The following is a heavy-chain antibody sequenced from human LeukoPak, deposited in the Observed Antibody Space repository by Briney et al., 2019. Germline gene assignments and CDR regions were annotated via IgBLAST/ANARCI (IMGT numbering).Heavy chain of an antibody. CDR3: ARVRSWNDFDY. CDR2: IYYSGST. J-gene: IGHJ4*02. D-gene: IGHD1-1*01. Sequence: SKTLSLTCTVSGGSISSYYWSWIRQPPGKGLEWIGYIYYSGSTYYNPSLKSRVTISIDTSKNQFSLRLSSVTAADTAVYYCARVRSWNDFDYWGQGTLVTVSS. CDR1: GGSISSYY. V-gene: IGHV4-59*01.